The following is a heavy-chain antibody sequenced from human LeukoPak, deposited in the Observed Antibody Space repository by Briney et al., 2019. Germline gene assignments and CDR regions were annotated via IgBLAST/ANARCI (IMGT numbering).Heavy chain of an antibody. CDR2: ISGSGGST. CDR3: AKTDIVATVYYFDY. CDR1: GFTFSSYA. Sequence: PGGSLRLSCAASGFTFSSYAMGWVRQAPGKGLEWVSAISGSGGSTYYADSVKGRFTISRDNSKNTLYLQMNSLRAEDTAVYYCAKTDIVATVYYFDYWGQGTLVTVSS. V-gene: IGHV3-23*01. D-gene: IGHD5-12*01. J-gene: IGHJ4*02.